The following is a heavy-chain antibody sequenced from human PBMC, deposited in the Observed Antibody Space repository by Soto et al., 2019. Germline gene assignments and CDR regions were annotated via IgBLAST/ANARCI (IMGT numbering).Heavy chain of an antibody. D-gene: IGHD2-15*01. CDR3: ARRYGGTFDY. CDR1: GFPFSSYA. J-gene: IGHJ4*02. CDR2: ISGSGDNT. V-gene: IGHV3-23*01. Sequence: GGSLRLSCAASGFPFSSYAMYWVRQAPGKGLEWVSGISGSGDNTYYADSVKGRFTISRDNSKNTLYLQMNSLRAEDTAVYYCARRYGGTFDYWGQGTLVTVSS.